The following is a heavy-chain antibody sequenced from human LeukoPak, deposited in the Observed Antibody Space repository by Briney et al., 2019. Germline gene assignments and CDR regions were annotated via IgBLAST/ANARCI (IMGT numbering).Heavy chain of an antibody. V-gene: IGHV3-30*03. CDR1: GFTFSSYG. Sequence: GGSLRLSCAASGFTFSSYGMHWVRQAPGKGLEWVAVISYDGSNKYYADSVKGRFTISRDNSKNTLYLQMNSLRAEDTAVYYCARASYYYVSSRNWYFDLWGRGTPVTVSS. CDR3: ARASYYYVSSRNWYFDL. CDR2: ISYDGSNK. D-gene: IGHD3-10*01. J-gene: IGHJ2*01.